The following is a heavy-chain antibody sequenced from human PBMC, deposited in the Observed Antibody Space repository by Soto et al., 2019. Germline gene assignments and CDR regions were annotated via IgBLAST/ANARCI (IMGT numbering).Heavy chain of an antibody. V-gene: IGHV1-69*01. CDR3: ARLGHPGH. Sequence: QVQLVQSGAEVKKPGSSVKVSCTASGGSLRNSVISWVRQAPAQRLEWMGGVIPILGTANYAQKFQGRVTMTADEATSTAYRDLSSLSPDDPAVYYCARLGHPGHWGPGTLVIVSS. CDR2: VIPILGTA. CDR1: GGSLRNSV. J-gene: IGHJ4*02.